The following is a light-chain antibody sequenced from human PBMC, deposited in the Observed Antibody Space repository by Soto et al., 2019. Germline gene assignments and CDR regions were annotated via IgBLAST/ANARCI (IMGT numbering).Light chain of an antibody. Sequence: DVVMTQSPLSLPVTLGQPASISCRSNQSLVHSDGIAYFSWFQQRPGRSPRRLIYKVSNRDSGVPARFSGSGSRTDFALKISRAEAEDVGVYYCMQGTHWPITFGQGTRLEIK. CDR2: KVS. J-gene: IGKJ5*01. V-gene: IGKV2-30*02. CDR3: MQGTHWPIT. CDR1: QSLVHSDGIAY.